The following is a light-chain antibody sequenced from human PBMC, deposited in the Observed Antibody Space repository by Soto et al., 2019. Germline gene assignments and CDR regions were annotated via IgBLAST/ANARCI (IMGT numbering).Light chain of an antibody. V-gene: IGLV2-11*01. J-gene: IGLJ1*01. CDR1: SSDVVGYTY. CDR3: CSYAGTYV. CDR2: DVS. Sequence: QSALTQPRSVSGSPGQSVTISCTGTSSDVVGYTYVSWYLLHPGKAPKLLIYDVSKRPSGVPDRFSGSRSGNTASLTISGLQAEDEAYYYCCSYAGTYVFGTGTKLTVL.